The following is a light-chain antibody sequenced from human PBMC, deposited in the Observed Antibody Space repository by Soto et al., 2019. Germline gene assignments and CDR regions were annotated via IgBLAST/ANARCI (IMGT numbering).Light chain of an antibody. J-gene: IGKJ1*01. V-gene: IGKV3-15*01. CDR2: GAS. Sequence: EIVMTQSPATRSVSPGERATLSCRASQSVSSNLAWYQQKPGLAPRLLIYGASTRATGIPARFSGSGSGTEFTLTISSLQSEDFAVYYCHQYNNWPPWTFGQGTKVEIK. CDR3: HQYNNWPPWT. CDR1: QSVSSN.